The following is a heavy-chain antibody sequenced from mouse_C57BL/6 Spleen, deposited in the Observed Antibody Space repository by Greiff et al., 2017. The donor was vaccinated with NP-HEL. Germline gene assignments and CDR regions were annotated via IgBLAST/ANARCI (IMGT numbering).Heavy chain of an antibody. V-gene: IGHV1-64*01. Sequence: VQLQQSGAELVKPGASVKLSCTASGYTFTSYWMHWVKQRPGQGLEWIGMIHPNSGSTNYNEKFKSKATLTVDKSSSTAYMQLSSLTSEDSAVYYCARHRDYYAMDYWGQGTSVTVSS. CDR3: ARHRDYYAMDY. CDR2: IHPNSGST. CDR1: GYTFTSYW. J-gene: IGHJ4*01.